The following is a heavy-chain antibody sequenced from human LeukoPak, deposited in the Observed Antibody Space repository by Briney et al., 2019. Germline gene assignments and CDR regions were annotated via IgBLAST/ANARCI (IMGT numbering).Heavy chain of an antibody. CDR1: GGTFSSYA. CDR2: IIPIFGTA. CDR3: ASSYGDYGRMEFDY. V-gene: IGHV1-69*13. Sequence: ASVKVSRKASGGTFSSYAISWVRQAPGQGLEWMGGIIPIFGTANYAQKFQGRVTITADESTSTAYMELSSLRSEDTAVYYCASSYGDYGRMEFDYWGQGTLVTVSS. J-gene: IGHJ4*02. D-gene: IGHD4-17*01.